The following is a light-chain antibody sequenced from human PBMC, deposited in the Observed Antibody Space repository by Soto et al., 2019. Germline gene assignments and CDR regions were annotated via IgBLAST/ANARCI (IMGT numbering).Light chain of an antibody. V-gene: IGLV2-14*01. CDR2: DVS. CDR1: SSDVGGYKY. Sequence: QSVLTQPASVSGAPGPSITISCTGTSSDVGGYKYVSWYQQHPGKAPKLMIYDVSNRPSGVSNRFSGSKSGNTASLTISGFQAEDEADYYCSSYTSSSPYVFGTGTKVTVL. J-gene: IGLJ1*01. CDR3: SSYTSSSPYV.